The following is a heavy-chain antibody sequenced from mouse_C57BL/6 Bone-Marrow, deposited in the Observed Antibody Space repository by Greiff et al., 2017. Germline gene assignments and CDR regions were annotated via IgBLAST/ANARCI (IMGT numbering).Heavy chain of an antibody. CDR3: ARQNITTVVATGYFDY. J-gene: IGHJ2*01. Sequence: EVKLVESGGGLVQPGESLKLSCESNEYEFPSHDMSWVRKTPEKRLELVAAINSDGGSTYYPDTMERRFIISRDNTKKTLYLQMSSLRSEDTALYYCARQNITTVVATGYFDYWGQGTTLTVSS. CDR2: INSDGGST. CDR1: EYEFPSHD. D-gene: IGHD1-1*01. V-gene: IGHV5-2*01.